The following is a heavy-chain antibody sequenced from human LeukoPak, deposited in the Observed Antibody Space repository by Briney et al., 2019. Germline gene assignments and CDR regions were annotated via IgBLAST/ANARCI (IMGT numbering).Heavy chain of an antibody. CDR3: AREGRMGYYDSSGYTY. V-gene: IGHV4-34*01. Sequence: SETLSLTCAVYGGSFSGYYWSWIRQPPGKGLEWIGGINHSGSTNYNPSLKSRVTISVDTSKNQFSLKLSSVTAADTAVYYCAREGRMGYYDSSGYTYWGQGTLVTVSS. D-gene: IGHD3-22*01. J-gene: IGHJ4*02. CDR2: INHSGST. CDR1: GGSFSGYY.